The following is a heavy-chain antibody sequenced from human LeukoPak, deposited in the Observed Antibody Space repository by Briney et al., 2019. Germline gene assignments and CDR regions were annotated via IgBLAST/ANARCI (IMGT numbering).Heavy chain of an antibody. CDR3: ARKTRNRELLYFDY. V-gene: IGHV4-34*01. CDR2: INHSGST. J-gene: IGHJ4*02. CDR1: GGSFSGYY. Sequence: SETLSLTCAVYGGSFSGYYWSWIRQPPGKGLEWIGEINHSGSTNYNPSLTSRVTISVDTSKNQFSLKLSSVTAADTAVYYCARKTRNRELLYFDYWGQGTLVTVSS. D-gene: IGHD1-26*01.